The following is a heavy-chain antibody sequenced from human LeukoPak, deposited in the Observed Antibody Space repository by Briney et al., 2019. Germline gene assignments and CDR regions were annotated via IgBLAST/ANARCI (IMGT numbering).Heavy chain of an antibody. CDR1: GYTFTGYY. J-gene: IGHJ3*02. Sequence: ASVKVSCKASGYTFTGYYMHWVRQAPGQGLEWMGWINPNSGGTNYAQKFQGRVTMTRDTSISTAYMELSRLRPDDTAVYYCASLIGAYDAFDIWGQGTMVTVSS. V-gene: IGHV1-2*02. CDR2: INPNSGGT. D-gene: IGHD3-10*01. CDR3: ASLIGAYDAFDI.